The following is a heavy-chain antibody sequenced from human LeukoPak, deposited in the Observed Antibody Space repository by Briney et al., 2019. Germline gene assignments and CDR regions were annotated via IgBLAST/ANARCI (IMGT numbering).Heavy chain of an antibody. CDR1: GGSISSGDYY. CDR2: IYYSGST. Sequence: PSETLSLTCTVSGGSISSGDYYWSWIRQPPGKGLEWIGYIYYSGSTYYNPSLKSRVTISVDTSKNQFSLKLSSVTAADTAVYYCARGSVAGYSYYYYGMDVWGQGTTVTVSS. V-gene: IGHV4-30-4*02. D-gene: IGHD2-15*01. J-gene: IGHJ6*02. CDR3: ARGSVAGYSYYYYGMDV.